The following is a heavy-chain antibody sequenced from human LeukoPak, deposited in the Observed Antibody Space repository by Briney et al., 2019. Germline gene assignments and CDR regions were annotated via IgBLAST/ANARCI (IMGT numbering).Heavy chain of an antibody. J-gene: IGHJ4*02. V-gene: IGHV3-73*01. CDR3: SRQTDSCHDY. D-gene: IGHD2-2*01. Sequence: PGGSLRLSCEASGFTFSDSHMHWVRQASGKGLEWDGHIRNKADSYATAYAASVKDRFTISRDDSKNTAYLYMNSLKTEDTAVYYCSRQTDSCHDYWGQGILVTVSS. CDR1: GFTFSDSH. CDR2: IRNKADSYAT.